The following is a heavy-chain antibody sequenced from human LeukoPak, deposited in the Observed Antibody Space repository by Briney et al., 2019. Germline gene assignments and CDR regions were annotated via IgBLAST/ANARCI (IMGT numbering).Heavy chain of an antibody. V-gene: IGHV3-11*01. CDR3: ARVDIVAPMDV. J-gene: IGHJ6*04. Sequence: GGSLRLSCAASGFTFSDYYMSWIRQAPGKGLEWVSYISSSGSTIYYADSVKGRFTISRDNAKNSLYLQMNSLRAEDPAVYYCARVDIVAPMDVWGKGTTVTVSS. CDR2: ISSSGSTI. D-gene: IGHD5-12*01. CDR1: GFTFSDYY.